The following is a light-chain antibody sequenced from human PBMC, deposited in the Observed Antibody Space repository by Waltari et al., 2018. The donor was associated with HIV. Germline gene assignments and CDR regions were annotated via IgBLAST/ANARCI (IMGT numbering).Light chain of an antibody. CDR3: LQTYSFPLT. CDR2: AAS. Sequence: DIQMTQSPSSLPASVGDRVTITCRASQTISRDLNWYQQKPGQAPTLLISAASTLQSGVPSRFSGSVSGAEFTLSISNVQPEDFATYYCLQTYSFPLTFGPGT. CDR1: QTISRD. J-gene: IGKJ3*01. V-gene: IGKV1-39*01.